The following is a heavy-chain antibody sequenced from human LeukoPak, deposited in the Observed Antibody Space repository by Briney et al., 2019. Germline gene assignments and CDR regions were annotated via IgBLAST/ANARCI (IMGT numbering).Heavy chain of an antibody. CDR1: GFTFSSYG. Sequence: AGGSLRLSCAASGFTFSSYGMHWVRQAPGKGLEWVAFIRYDGSNKYYADSVKGRFTISRDNPKNTPYLQMNSLRTEDTAVYYCAKTMSPYYYDSSGFWGQGTLVTVSS. D-gene: IGHD3-22*01. CDR2: IRYDGSNK. CDR3: AKTMSPYYYDSSGF. J-gene: IGHJ4*02. V-gene: IGHV3-30*02.